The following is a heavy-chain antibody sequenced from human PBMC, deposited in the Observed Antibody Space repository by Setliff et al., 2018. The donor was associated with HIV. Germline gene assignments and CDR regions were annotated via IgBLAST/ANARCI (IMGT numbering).Heavy chain of an antibody. CDR1: GGSITSYF. CDR3: ARGWELLPYWALNV. D-gene: IGHD2-15*01. V-gene: IGHV4-59*01. CDR2: IYYSGRT. J-gene: IGHJ6*04. Sequence: PSETLSLTCTVSGGSITSYFWSWIRQPPGKGLEWIGYIYYSGRTDYNPSFRRRASISLDTSKTQFSLKLNSVTAADSAIYYCARGWELLPYWALNVCGKGTTVTVSS.